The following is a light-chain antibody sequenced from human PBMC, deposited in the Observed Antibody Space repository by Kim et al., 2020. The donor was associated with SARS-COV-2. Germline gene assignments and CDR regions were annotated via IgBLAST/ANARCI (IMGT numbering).Light chain of an antibody. Sequence: QSVLTQPPSASGTPGQRVTFSCSGSSSNIGSNSVNWYQQLPGTAPRLLIYSNSQRPSGVPDRISGSKSGTSASLAISGLHSEDEADYYCAAWDDSLNGLVFGGGTMLTVL. CDR3: AAWDDSLNGLV. CDR1: SSNIGSNS. CDR2: SNS. J-gene: IGLJ3*02. V-gene: IGLV1-44*01.